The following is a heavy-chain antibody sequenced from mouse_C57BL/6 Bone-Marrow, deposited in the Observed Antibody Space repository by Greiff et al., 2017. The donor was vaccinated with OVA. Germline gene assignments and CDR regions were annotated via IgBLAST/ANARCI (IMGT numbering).Heavy chain of an antibody. J-gene: IGHJ3*01. Sequence: QVQLQQPGAELVKPGASVKMSCKASGYTFTSYWITWVKQRPGQGLEWIGDIYPGSGSTNYNEKFKSKATLTVDTSSSTAYMQLSSLTSEDSAVYYCASITTVVATEAYWGQGTLVTVSA. CDR2: IYPGSGST. V-gene: IGHV1-55*01. CDR1: GYTFTSYW. CDR3: ASITTVVATEAY. D-gene: IGHD1-1*01.